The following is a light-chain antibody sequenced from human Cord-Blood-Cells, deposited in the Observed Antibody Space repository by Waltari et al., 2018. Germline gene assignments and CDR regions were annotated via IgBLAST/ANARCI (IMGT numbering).Light chain of an antibody. V-gene: IGLV2-11*01. J-gene: IGLJ1*01. CDR1: SSDVGGYNY. Sequence: QSALTQPRSVSGSPGQSVTISCTGTSSDVGGYNYVSWYQQHPAKAPKLMIYYVSKRPSGVPDRFSGSKSGNTASLTISGLQAEDEADYYCCSYAGSYPYVFGTGTKVTVL. CDR2: YVS. CDR3: CSYAGSYPYV.